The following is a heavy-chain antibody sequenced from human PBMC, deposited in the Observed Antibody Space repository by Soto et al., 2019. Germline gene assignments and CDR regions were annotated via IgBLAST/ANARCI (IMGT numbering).Heavy chain of an antibody. D-gene: IGHD6-6*01. J-gene: IGHJ6*02. CDR3: TTRVDSSSSPYYYYGMDV. CDR2: IKSKSDGGTT. V-gene: IGHV3-15*07. CDR1: GFTFSNAW. Sequence: PGGSLRLSCAASGFTFSNAWMNWVRQAPGKGLEWVGRIKSKSDGGTTDYAAPVKGRFTISRDDSKNTLFLQMNSMKTEDTAVYYCTTRVDSSSSPYYYYGMDVWGQGTTVTVSS.